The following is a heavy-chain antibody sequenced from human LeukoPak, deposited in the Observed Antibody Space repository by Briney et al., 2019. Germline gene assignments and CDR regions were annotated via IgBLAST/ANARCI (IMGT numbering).Heavy chain of an antibody. CDR3: ARILLSNYAFDH. V-gene: IGHV2-70*11. CDR2: IDWDDDE. D-gene: IGHD4-11*01. Sequence: SGPALVKPTQTLTLTCTFSGFSLSTSGMCVSWIRQPPGKALEWLARIDWDDDEYYSTSLKTRLTISKDTSKNQVVLTMTNMNPVDTATYYCARILLSNYAFDHWGQGTRVTVSS. CDR1: GFSLSTSGMC. J-gene: IGHJ4*02.